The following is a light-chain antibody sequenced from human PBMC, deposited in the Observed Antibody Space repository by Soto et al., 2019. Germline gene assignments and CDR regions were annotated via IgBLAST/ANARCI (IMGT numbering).Light chain of an antibody. V-gene: IGLV2-14*01. CDR3: SSYTSSSTYV. Sequence: QSALTQPASVYGSPGQAITISCTGTSSDVGGYNFVSWYQQHPDKAPKLMIYDVTNRPSGVSNRFSGSKSGNTASLTISRLQAEDEADYYCSSYTSSSTYVFGTGTKVTV. CDR1: SSDVGGYNF. CDR2: DVT. J-gene: IGLJ1*01.